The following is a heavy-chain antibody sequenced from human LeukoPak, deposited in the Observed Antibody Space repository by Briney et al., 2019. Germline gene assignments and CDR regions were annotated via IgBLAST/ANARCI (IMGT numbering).Heavy chain of an antibody. CDR1: GGTFSSYA. CDR2: IIPILGIA. J-gene: IGHJ4*02. Sequence: SVKVSCKASGGTFSSYAISWVRQAPGQGLEWMGRIIPILGIANYAQKFQGRVTITADKSTSTAYMELSSLRSEDTAVYYCARALVGGLSSSWYFDYWGQGTLVTVSS. CDR3: ARALVGGLSSSWYFDY. D-gene: IGHD6-13*01. V-gene: IGHV1-69*04.